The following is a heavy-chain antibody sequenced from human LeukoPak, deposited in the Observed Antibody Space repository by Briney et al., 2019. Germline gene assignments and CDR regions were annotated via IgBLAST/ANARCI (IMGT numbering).Heavy chain of an antibody. CDR3: ARDNYDSSGYYFD. CDR2: IRYSGSTK. Sequence: GGSLRLSCAASGFTFSSYDMHWVRQAPGKGLEWVSYIRYSGSTKHYADSVKGRFTISRDNAKKSLYLQMNSPRAEDTAVYYGARDNYDSSGYYFDWGQGTLVTVSS. J-gene: IGHJ4*02. V-gene: IGHV3-48*03. CDR1: GFTFSSYD. D-gene: IGHD3-22*01.